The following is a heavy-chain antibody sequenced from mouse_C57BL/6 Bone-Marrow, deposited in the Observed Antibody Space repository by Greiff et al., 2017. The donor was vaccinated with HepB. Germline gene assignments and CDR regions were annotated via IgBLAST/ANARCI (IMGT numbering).Heavy chain of an antibody. V-gene: IGHV7-4*01. CDR3: VKALTGPRDYYFDY. Sequence: EVQGVESGGGLVQPGASLRLSCAASGFTFTDYYMSWVRQPPGKAPEWLALIRNKANGYTTEYTASVKGRFTISRDNSQNILYLQMNTLRAEDSATYYCVKALTGPRDYYFDYWGQGTTLTVSS. CDR2: IRNKANGYTT. D-gene: IGHD4-1*01. J-gene: IGHJ2*01. CDR1: GFTFTDYY.